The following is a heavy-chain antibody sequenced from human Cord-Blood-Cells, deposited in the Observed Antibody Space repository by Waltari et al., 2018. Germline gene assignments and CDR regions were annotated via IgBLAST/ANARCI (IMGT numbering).Heavy chain of an antibody. CDR1: GFTFSSYW. V-gene: IGHV3-74*01. D-gene: IGHD7-27*01. J-gene: IGHJ3*02. CDR3: ARDLAGDKGDAFDI. CDR2: INGDGSSK. Sequence: EVQLVESGGGLVQPGGSLRLSCEASGFTFSSYWLHWVRQAPGKGLVWVSRINGDGSSKSYADSVKGRFTISRDNAKNTLYLQMNSLRADDTAVYYCARDLAGDKGDAFDIWGQGTMVTVSS.